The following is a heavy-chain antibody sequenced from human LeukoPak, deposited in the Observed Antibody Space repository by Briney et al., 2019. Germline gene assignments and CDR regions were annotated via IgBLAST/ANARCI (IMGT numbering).Heavy chain of an antibody. CDR3: AKEEGAMDHPWGDAFDI. V-gene: IGHV3-23*01. CDR1: GFTFSSYA. D-gene: IGHD5-18*01. Sequence: PGGSLRLSCAASGFTFSSYAMSWVRQAPGKGLEWVSAIGGSGGSTYYADSVKGRFTISRDNSKNTLYLQMNSLRAEDTAVYYCAKEEGAMDHPWGDAFDIWGQGTMVTVSS. CDR2: IGGSGGST. J-gene: IGHJ3*02.